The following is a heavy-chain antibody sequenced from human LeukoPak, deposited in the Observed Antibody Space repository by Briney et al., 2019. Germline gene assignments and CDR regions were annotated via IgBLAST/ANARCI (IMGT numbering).Heavy chain of an antibody. CDR3: ARDAGMAGRPSGNWFDP. J-gene: IGHJ5*02. Sequence: PSETLSLTCNVSGGSITSHSWNWIRQSPGKGLEWIGYSYYSGTTNYSPSLKSRVTISLDTSKNQISLKLTSVTAADTAVYYCARDAGMAGRPSGNWFDPWGQGTLVTVSS. V-gene: IGHV4-59*11. CDR1: GGSITSHS. D-gene: IGHD6-6*01. CDR2: SYYSGTT.